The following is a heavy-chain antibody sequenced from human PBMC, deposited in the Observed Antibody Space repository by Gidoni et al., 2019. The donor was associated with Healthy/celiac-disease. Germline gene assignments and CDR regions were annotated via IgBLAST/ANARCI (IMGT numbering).Heavy chain of an antibody. CDR1: GGSFSGYY. V-gene: IGHV4-34*01. D-gene: IGHD5-12*01. CDR2: INHSGST. CDR3: ARTGDGYNYVFLDY. J-gene: IGHJ4*02. Sequence: QVHLQQWGAGLLKPSETLSLTCAVYGGSFSGYYWSWIRQPPGKGLEWIGEINHSGSTNYNPSLKSRVTISVDTSKNQFSLKLSSVTAADTAVYYCARTGDGYNYVFLDYWGQGTLVTVSS.